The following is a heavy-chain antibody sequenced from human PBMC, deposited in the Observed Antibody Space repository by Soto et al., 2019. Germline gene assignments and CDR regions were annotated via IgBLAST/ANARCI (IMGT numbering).Heavy chain of an antibody. D-gene: IGHD2-15*01. CDR2: VIPIFGTP. CDR1: GGTFGSYA. V-gene: IGHV1-69*06. Sequence: QVQLVQSGAEVKKPGSSVKVSCKSSGGTFGSYAISWVRQAPGQGLEWVGGVIPIFGTPHYAQKFHGRVTITADIPTSTAYLELSSLKSADTAGYYCAKIRWTISLQEEDAIWGQGTLVTVSS. J-gene: IGHJ4*02. CDR3: AKIRWTISLQEEDAI.